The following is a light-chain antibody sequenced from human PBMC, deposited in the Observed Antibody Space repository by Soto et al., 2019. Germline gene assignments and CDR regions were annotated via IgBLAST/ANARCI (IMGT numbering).Light chain of an antibody. CDR1: QGISNY. Sequence: IQLTQSPSFLSASVGDRVTITCRASQGISNYLAWYQQKPGKAPELLVYSASTLQSGVPSRFSGGGSETEFSLTIGTLQPEDFATYYCLQLNRYPLTFGGGTKVDLK. CDR3: LQLNRYPLT. V-gene: IGKV1-9*01. CDR2: SAS. J-gene: IGKJ4*01.